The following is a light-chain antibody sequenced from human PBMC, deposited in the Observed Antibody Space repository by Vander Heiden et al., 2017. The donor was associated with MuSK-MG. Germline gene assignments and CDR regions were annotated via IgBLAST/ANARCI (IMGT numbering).Light chain of an antibody. CDR1: SSNIGSNY. CDR2: RNN. J-gene: IGLJ7*01. Sequence: QSVLTQPPSASGTPGQRVTISCSGSSSNIGSNYVYWYQQLPGTAPKLLIYRNNQRPSGVPDRFSGSKSGTSASQAISGLRSEDEADYYCAAWDDSLSAVFGGGTQLTVL. CDR3: AAWDDSLSAV. V-gene: IGLV1-47*01.